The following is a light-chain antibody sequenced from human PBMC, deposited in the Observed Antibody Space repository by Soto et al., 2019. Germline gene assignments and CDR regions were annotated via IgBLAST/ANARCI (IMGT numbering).Light chain of an antibody. CDR2: GAS. V-gene: IGKV3-15*01. J-gene: IGKJ2*01. CDR3: QQYYNSRPTYT. CDR1: QSVSTN. Sequence: EMVMTQSPATLSVSPGERATLSCRASQSVSTNLAWYQHKPGQPPRLLFYGASTRATGIPARFSGSASGTAFITPIVSLQSYEFAVYYCQQYYNSRPTYTFGQGTQLEIK.